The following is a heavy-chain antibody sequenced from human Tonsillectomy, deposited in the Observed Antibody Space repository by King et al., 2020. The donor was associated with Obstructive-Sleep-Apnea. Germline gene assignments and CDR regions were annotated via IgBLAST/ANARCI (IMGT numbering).Heavy chain of an antibody. CDR3: ARALLDMITFGGVIDFDY. V-gene: IGHV3-21*01. CDR2: ISSSSSYI. D-gene: IGHD3-16*01. J-gene: IGHJ4*02. CDR1: GFTFSSYS. Sequence: VQLVESGGGLVKPGGSLRLSCAASGFTFSSYSMNWVRQAPGKGLEWVSSISSSSSYIYYADSVKGRFTISRDNAKNSLYLQMNSLRAEDTAGYYCARALLDMITFGGVIDFDYWGQGTLVTVSS.